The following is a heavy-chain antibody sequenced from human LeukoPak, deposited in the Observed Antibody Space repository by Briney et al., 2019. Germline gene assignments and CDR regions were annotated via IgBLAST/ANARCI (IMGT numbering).Heavy chain of an antibody. D-gene: IGHD3-3*01. Sequence: ASVKVSCKASGYTFTTYDXNWVRQAPXXXXXXXXXMXPNSGGTVYAQNFQGRVTLARDTSIGTAYMELNSLTSEDTAVYYCARGAIFGVTTRGYGMDVWGQGTTVTVSS. V-gene: IGHV1-8*01. CDR1: GYTFTTYD. CDR2: MXPNSGGT. CDR3: ARGAIFGVTTRGYGMDV. J-gene: IGHJ6*02.